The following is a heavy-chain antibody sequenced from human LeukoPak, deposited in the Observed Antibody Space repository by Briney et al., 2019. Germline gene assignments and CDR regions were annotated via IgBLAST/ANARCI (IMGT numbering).Heavy chain of an antibody. CDR1: GGSISSYY. J-gene: IGHJ4*02. CDR3: ATQARGWYYFDY. V-gene: IGHV4-59*01. D-gene: IGHD6-19*01. Sequence: SETLSLTCTVSGGSISSYYWSWIRQPPGKGLEWIGYIYYSGSTDYNPSLKSRVTISVDTSKNQFSLKLSSVTAADTAMYYCATQARGWYYFDYWGQGTLVTVSS. CDR2: IYYSGST.